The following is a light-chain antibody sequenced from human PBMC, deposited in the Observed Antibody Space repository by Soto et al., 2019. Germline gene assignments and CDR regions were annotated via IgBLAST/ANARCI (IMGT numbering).Light chain of an antibody. CDR2: EVS. Sequence: QSVLTQPPSASGSPGQSVTISCTGTSSDVGGYNYVSWYQQYSGKAPKLMIYEVSKRPSGVPDRFSGSKSGNTASLTISGLQAEDEADYYCSSYTSTNTVKFGGGTKLTVL. V-gene: IGLV2-8*01. CDR3: SSYTSTNTVK. CDR1: SSDVGGYNY. J-gene: IGLJ2*01.